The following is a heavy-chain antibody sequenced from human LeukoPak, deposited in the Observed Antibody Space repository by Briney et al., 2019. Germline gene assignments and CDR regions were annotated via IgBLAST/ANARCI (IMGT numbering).Heavy chain of an antibody. CDR3: ARNSWVAATPSAFDL. Sequence: SETLSLTCTVSGGSISSSSYYWGWIRQPPGQGLEWIGEIYHSGSTNYNPSLKSRVTISVDKSKNQFSLKLSSVTAADTAVYYCARNSWVAATPSAFDLWGQGTMVTVSS. CDR2: IYHSGST. J-gene: IGHJ3*01. CDR1: GGSISSSSYY. D-gene: IGHD2-15*01. V-gene: IGHV4-39*07.